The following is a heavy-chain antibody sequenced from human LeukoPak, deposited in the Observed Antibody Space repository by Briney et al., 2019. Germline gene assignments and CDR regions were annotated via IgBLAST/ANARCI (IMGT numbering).Heavy chain of an antibody. V-gene: IGHV3-23*01. D-gene: IGHD4-23*01. CDR1: GFTFSNSA. Sequence: PGGSLRLFCAASGFTFSNSAMSWVRQAPGKGLEWVSAISGSGGNTYYADSVKGRFTISRDNSRNTLYLQMNSLRAEDTAVYYCAREMTTVANDAFDIWGQGTMVTVSS. J-gene: IGHJ3*02. CDR3: AREMTTVANDAFDI. CDR2: ISGSGGNT.